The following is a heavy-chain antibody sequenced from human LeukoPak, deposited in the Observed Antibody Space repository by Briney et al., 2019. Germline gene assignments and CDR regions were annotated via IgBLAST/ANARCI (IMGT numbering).Heavy chain of an antibody. CDR1: GGSISSSSYY. D-gene: IGHD3-10*01. CDR2: IYYSGST. V-gene: IGHV4-39*01. CDR3: ARGDLYFDY. Sequence: PSETLSLTCTVSGGSISSSSYYWGWIRQPPGKGLEWIGSIYYSGSTYYNPSLKSRVTISVDTSKNQFSLKLSSVTAADTAVYYCARGDLYFDYWGQGTLVTVSS. J-gene: IGHJ4*02.